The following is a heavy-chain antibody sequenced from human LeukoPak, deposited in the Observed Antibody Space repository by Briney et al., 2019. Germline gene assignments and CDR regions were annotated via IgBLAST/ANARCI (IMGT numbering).Heavy chain of an antibody. CDR1: GFTFSSYA. D-gene: IGHD3-10*01. V-gene: IGHV3-30-3*01. J-gene: IGHJ5*02. CDR3: ARDLRGEFDP. Sequence: GGSLRLSCAASGFTFSSYAMHWVRQAPGKGLEWVAVISYDGSNKYYADSVKGRFTISRDNSKNTLYLQMNSLRAEDTAVYYCARDLRGEFDPWGQGTLVTVSS. CDR2: ISYDGSNK.